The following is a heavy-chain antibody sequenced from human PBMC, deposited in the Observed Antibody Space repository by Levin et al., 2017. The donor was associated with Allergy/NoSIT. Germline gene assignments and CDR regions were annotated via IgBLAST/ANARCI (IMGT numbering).Heavy chain of an antibody. CDR3: ARDWKANYDILTGYYRLLD. J-gene: IGHJ4*02. Sequence: GGSLRLSCAASGITFSDYSMNWVRQAPGKGLEWVSSIDSDSSYIFYADSVKGRFTISRDNAKNSLYLHMDSLRAEDTAVYYCARDWKANYDILTGYYRLLDWGQGTLVTVSS. D-gene: IGHD3-9*01. CDR1: GITFSDYS. CDR2: IDSDSSYI. V-gene: IGHV3-21*01.